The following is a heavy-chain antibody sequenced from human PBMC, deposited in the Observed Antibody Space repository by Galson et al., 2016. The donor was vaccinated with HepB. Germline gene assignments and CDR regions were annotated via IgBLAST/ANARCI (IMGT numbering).Heavy chain of an antibody. J-gene: IGHJ4*02. Sequence: SLRLSCAASGFTFRTAMSWVRQAPGKGLEWVSGISGSAGITYYGDSVKGRFTISSDKSKHTLYLQMNSLRADDTGTYYCVKGGSYGVPFDYWGEGTLVTVSS. CDR2: ISGSAGIT. D-gene: IGHD3-16*01. CDR1: GFTFRTA. CDR3: VKGGSYGVPFDY. V-gene: IGHV3-23*01.